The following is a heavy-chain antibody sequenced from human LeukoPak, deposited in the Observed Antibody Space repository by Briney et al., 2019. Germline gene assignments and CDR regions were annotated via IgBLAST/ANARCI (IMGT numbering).Heavy chain of an antibody. D-gene: IGHD3-16*02. Sequence: SETLSLTCTVSGGSISSSSYYWGWIRQPPGKGLEWIGSIYYSGNTYYNPSLKSRVTISVDTSKNLFSLKLSSVTAADTAVYYCARQYYDDVWGSYRDLYYFDYWGQGTLVTVSS. J-gene: IGHJ4*02. CDR3: ARQYYDDVWGSYRDLYYFDY. CDR1: GGSISSSSYY. V-gene: IGHV4-39*01. CDR2: IYYSGNT.